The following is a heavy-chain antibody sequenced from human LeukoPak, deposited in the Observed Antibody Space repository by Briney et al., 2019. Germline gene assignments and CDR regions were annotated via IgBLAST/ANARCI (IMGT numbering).Heavy chain of an antibody. Sequence: GGSLRLSCAASGFTFNRNAISGIRQATGEGLEWVSTIGGSGDKTFYADSVKGRFTISRDNSKNMLHLQMSSLTGEDTALYYCVRRGDASSGWGDHDYWGQGALVTVSS. V-gene: IGHV3-23*01. J-gene: IGHJ4*02. CDR1: GFTFNRNA. CDR3: VRRGDASSGWGDHDY. CDR2: IGGSGDKT. D-gene: IGHD6-19*01.